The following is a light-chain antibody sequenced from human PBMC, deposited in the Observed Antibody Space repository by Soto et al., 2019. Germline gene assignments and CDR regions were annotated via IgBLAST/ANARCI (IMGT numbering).Light chain of an antibody. CDR1: QSVSSRY. Sequence: EILLTQSPGTLSLSPGERATLACRASQSVSSRYLAWYQQKPGQAPRLLIYGVSSRATGIPDRFSGSGSGTDFTLTISRLEPEDFAVYYCQLYGNSPRFTFGPGTRVDIK. CDR3: QLYGNSPRFT. J-gene: IGKJ3*01. CDR2: GVS. V-gene: IGKV3-20*01.